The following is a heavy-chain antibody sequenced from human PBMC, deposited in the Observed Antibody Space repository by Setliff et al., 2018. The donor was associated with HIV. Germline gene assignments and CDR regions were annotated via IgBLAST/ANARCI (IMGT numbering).Heavy chain of an antibody. D-gene: IGHD2-2*01. CDR1: GGSISSSSYY. Sequence: SETLSLTCTVSGGSISSSSYYWGWIRQPPGKGLEWIGSFYYSGSTYYNPSLKSRVTISVDTSKNQFSLKLTSVTAADTAVYYCARVDCSGTSCYRDSYYYMDVWGKGTTVTVSS. CDR2: FYYSGST. J-gene: IGHJ6*03. CDR3: ARVDCSGTSCYRDSYYYMDV. V-gene: IGHV4-39*07.